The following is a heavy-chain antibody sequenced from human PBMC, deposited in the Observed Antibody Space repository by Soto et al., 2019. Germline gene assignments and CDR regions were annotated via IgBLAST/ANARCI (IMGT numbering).Heavy chain of an antibody. V-gene: IGHV1-18*01. J-gene: IGHJ1*01. Sequence: QVQLVQSGPEVKKPGASVKVSCKASGFTFTDYAISWVRQAPGQGLEWMGWISPYNGIRNYGQKVQGRFTMTTDTSTSTAYMELRTLRSDDTAIYYCARVESRFPDKWGQGTLVTVSS. CDR1: GFTFTDYA. CDR2: ISPYNGIR. CDR3: ARVESRFPDK. D-gene: IGHD1-1*01.